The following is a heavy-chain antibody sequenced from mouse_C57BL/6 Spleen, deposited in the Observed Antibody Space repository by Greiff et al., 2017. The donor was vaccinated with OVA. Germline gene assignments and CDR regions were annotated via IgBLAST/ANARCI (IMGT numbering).Heavy chain of an antibody. V-gene: IGHV1-69*01. D-gene: IGHD1-2*01. CDR3: ARRAITEGWYFDV. CDR1: GYTFTSYW. Sequence: QVQLQQPGAELVMPGASVKLSCKASGYTFTSYWMHWVKQRPGQGLEWIGEIDPSDSYTNYNQKFKGKSTLTVDKSSSTAYMQLSSLTSEDSAVYYCARRAITEGWYFDVWGTGTTVTVSS. J-gene: IGHJ1*03. CDR2: IDPSDSYT.